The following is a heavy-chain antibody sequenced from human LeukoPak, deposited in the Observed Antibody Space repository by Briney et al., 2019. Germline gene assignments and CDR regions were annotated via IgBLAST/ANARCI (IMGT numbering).Heavy chain of an antibody. CDR1: GGTFSSYA. Sequence: ASVKVSCKASGGTFSSYAISWVRQAPGQGLEWMGGIIPIFGTANYAQKFQGRVTITADESTSTAYMELSSLRSEDTAVYYCARGYSYGSPFDYWGRGTLVTVSS. V-gene: IGHV1-69*13. J-gene: IGHJ4*02. CDR2: IIPIFGTA. CDR3: ARGYSYGSPFDY. D-gene: IGHD5-18*01.